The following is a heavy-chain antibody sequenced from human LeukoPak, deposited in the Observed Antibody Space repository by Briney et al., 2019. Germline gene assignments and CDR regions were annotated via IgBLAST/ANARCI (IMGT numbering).Heavy chain of an antibody. CDR2: IYYSGST. CDR3: ARDCSSTSCFDY. D-gene: IGHD2-2*01. J-gene: IGHJ4*02. V-gene: IGHV4-59*01. CDR1: GGSISSYY. Sequence: SETLSLTCTVSGGSISSYYWSWIRQRPGKGLEWIGYIYYSGSTNYNPSLKSRATISVDASKNQFSLKLSSVTAADTAVYYCARDCSSTSCFDYWGQGTLVTVSS.